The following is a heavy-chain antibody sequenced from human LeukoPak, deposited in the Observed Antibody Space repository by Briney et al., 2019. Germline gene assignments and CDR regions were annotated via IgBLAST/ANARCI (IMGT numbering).Heavy chain of an antibody. CDR2: INSDGSST. CDR1: GFTFSSYW. J-gene: IGHJ6*03. D-gene: IGHD3-22*01. Sequence: PGGSLRLSCAASGFTFSSYWMHWVRQAPGKGLVWVPRINSDGSSTSYADSVKGRFTISRDNAKNSLYLQMNSLRAEDTAVYYCARDPKRSYDSSGYYLSYYYYYMDVWGKGTTVTVSS. V-gene: IGHV3-74*01. CDR3: ARDPKRSYDSSGYYLSYYYYYMDV.